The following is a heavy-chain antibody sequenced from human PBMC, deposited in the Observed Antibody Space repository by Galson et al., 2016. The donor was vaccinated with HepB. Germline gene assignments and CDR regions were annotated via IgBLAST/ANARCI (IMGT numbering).Heavy chain of an antibody. CDR1: GFPFSSYA. D-gene: IGHD6-19*01. CDR3: ARSDAVAGNIYYFDY. CDR2: ISGSGSDT. Sequence: SLRLSCAASGFPFSSYAMSWVRQAPGKGLEWVSDISGSGSDTYYADSVKGRFTISRDNSRSTVYLQMNSLRAEDTAVYFCARSDAVAGNIYYFDYWGQGTLVSVSS. J-gene: IGHJ4*02. V-gene: IGHV3-23*01.